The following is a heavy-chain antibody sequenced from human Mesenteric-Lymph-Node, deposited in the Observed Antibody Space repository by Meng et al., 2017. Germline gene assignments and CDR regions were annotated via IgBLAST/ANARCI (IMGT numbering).Heavy chain of an antibody. Sequence: GESPKISCAASGFTFSSYAMSWVRQAPGKGLEWVSAISGSGGSTYYADPVKGRFTISRDNSKNTLYLQMNSLRAEDTAVYYCARGHDYGGNSPLYFDYWGQGTLVTVSS. CDR1: GFTFSSYA. D-gene: IGHD4-23*01. J-gene: IGHJ4*02. CDR2: ISGSGGST. V-gene: IGHV3-23*01. CDR3: ARGHDYGGNSPLYFDY.